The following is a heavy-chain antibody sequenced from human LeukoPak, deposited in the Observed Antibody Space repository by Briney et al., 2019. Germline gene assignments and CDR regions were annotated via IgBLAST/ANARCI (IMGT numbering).Heavy chain of an antibody. CDR2: ISYDGSNK. Sequence: GGSLRLSCAASGFTFSSYAMHWVRQAPGKGLEWVAVISYDGSNKYYADSVKGRFTISRDNSKNTLYLQMNSLRAEDTAVYYCATVAVAGNFFDHWGQGSLVTVSS. CDR1: GFTFSSYA. V-gene: IGHV3-30-3*01. J-gene: IGHJ4*02. D-gene: IGHD6-19*01. CDR3: ATVAVAGNFFDH.